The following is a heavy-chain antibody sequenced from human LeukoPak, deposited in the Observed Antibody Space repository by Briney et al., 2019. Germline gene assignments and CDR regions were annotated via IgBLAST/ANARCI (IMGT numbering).Heavy chain of an antibody. D-gene: IGHD2-15*01. J-gene: IGHJ5*02. CDR3: VREAGYCAPVCVKTNWFDP. V-gene: IGHV3-23*01. CDR1: GFPFSSHA. CDR2: ISNGKT. Sequence: QSGGSLRLSCAASGFPFSSHAMRWVRQPPGKGLEWVAAISNGKTYYADSVRGRFAISRDDSTNTMYLHMNSLRDEDTALYHCVREAGYCAPVCVKTNWFDPWGQGTLVTVSS.